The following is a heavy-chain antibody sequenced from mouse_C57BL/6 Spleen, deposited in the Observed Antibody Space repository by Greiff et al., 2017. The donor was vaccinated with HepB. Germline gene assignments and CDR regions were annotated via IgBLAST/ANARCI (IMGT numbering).Heavy chain of an antibody. CDR3: ARPPYYSNSYFDV. V-gene: IGHV5-12*01. CDR1: GFTFSDYY. J-gene: IGHJ1*03. Sequence: EVKLMESGGGLVQPGGSLKLSCAASGFTFSDYYMYWVRQTPEKRLEWVAYISNGGGSTYYPDTVKGRFTISRDNAKNTLYLQMSRLKSEDTAMYYCARPPYYSNSYFDVWGTGTTVTVSS. D-gene: IGHD2-5*01. CDR2: ISNGGGST.